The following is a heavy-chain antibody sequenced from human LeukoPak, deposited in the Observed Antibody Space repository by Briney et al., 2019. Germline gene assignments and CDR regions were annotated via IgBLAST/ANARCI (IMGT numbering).Heavy chain of an antibody. CDR2: IRYDGSNK. D-gene: IGHD5-12*01. V-gene: IGHV3-30*02. J-gene: IGHJ4*02. CDR1: GFTVSSNY. Sequence: GGSLRLSCAASGFTVSSNYMSWVRQAPGKGLEWVAFIRYDGSNKYYADSVKGRFTISRDNSKNTLYLQMNSLRAEDTAVYYCAKDLWGYKGYWGQGTLVTVSS. CDR3: AKDLWGYKGY.